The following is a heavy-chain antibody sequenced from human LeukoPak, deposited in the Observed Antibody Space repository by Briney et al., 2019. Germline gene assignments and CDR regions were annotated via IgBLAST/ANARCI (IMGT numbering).Heavy chain of an antibody. Sequence: SETLSLTCDVSGYSISSGHYWGWIRQPPGEGLEWIGSLSGGGTPDYNPPLKSRVSMSIDTSKNQFSLRLRSLTAADTAIYYCGTSDSGSIFGVVISFWGQGTLVTVSS. D-gene: IGHD3-3*02. CDR1: GYSISSGHY. V-gene: IGHV4-38-2*01. CDR3: GTSDSGSIFGVVISF. CDR2: LSGGGTP. J-gene: IGHJ4*02.